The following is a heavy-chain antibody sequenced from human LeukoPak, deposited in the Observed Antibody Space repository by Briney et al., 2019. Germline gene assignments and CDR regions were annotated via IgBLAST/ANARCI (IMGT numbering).Heavy chain of an antibody. J-gene: IGHJ4*02. CDR1: GGSINNYY. CDR3: ARDGPYSSSSLFDY. V-gene: IGHV4-59*01. D-gene: IGHD6-6*01. CDR2: IHYSGST. Sequence: SETLSLTCTVSGGSINNYYWSWIRQPPGKGLEWIGYIHYSGSTNYNPSLKSRVTISVDTSKNQFSLKLSSVTAADAAVYYCARDGPYSSSSLFDYWGQGTLVTVSS.